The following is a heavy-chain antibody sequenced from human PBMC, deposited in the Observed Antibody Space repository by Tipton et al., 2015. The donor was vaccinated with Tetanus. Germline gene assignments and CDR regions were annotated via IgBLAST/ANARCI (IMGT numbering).Heavy chain of an antibody. CDR2: IYYSGSS. CDR1: GASMSSSSYY. CDR3: ARANYDSSKKGPFDS. Sequence: GLVKPSETLSLTCNVSGASMSSSSYYWDWIRQPPGKGLEWIGSIYYSGSSYYNPSLESRVTISLDTSKNRFSLKLTSVTAADAAVYYCARANYDSSKKGPFDSWGQGALVIVSS. V-gene: IGHV4-39*02. D-gene: IGHD1-7*01. J-gene: IGHJ4*02.